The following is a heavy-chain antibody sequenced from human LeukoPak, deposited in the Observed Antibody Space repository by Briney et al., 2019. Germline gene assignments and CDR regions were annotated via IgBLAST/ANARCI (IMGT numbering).Heavy chain of an antibody. Sequence: GGSLSLSCAASGLTLSNAWWSWVRQAPGKGLEWVGRIKSKTDGGTTDYAAPVKGRFTISRDDSKNTLYLQMNSLKTEDTAVYYCARDPRTLTNDQMLSLTPDFWGQGTLVTVSS. J-gene: IGHJ4*02. CDR2: IKSKTDGGTT. CDR1: GLTLSNAW. CDR3: ARDPRTLTNDQMLSLTPDF. V-gene: IGHV3-15*01. D-gene: IGHD2-2*01.